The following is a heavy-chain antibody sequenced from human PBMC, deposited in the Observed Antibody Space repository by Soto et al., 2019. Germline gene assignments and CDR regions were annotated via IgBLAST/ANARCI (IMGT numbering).Heavy chain of an antibody. Sequence: SVKVSCKASGGTFSSYAISWVRQAPGQGLEWMGGIIPIFGTANYAQKFQGRVTITADESTSTAYMELSSLRSEDTAVYYCARLSWGVAARYYYYYMDVWGKGTTVTVSS. CDR3: ARLSWGVAARYYYYYMDV. CDR1: GGTFSSYA. V-gene: IGHV1-69*13. J-gene: IGHJ6*03. D-gene: IGHD6-6*01. CDR2: IIPIFGTA.